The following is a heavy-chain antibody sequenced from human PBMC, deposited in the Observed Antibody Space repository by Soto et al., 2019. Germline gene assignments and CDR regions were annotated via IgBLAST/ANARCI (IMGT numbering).Heavy chain of an antibody. Sequence: GGSLRLSCAASGFTFSSYAMHWVRQAPGKGLEWVAVISYDGSNKYYADSVKGRFTISRDNSKNTLYLQMNSLRAEDTAVYYCARRGWLLSQWLFDYWGQGTLVTVSS. D-gene: IGHD6-19*01. J-gene: IGHJ4*02. CDR1: GFTFSSYA. CDR3: ARRGWLLSQWLFDY. CDR2: ISYDGSNK. V-gene: IGHV3-30-3*01.